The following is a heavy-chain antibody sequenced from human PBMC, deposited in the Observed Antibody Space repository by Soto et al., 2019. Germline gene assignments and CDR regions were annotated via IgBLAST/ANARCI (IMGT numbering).Heavy chain of an antibody. CDR1: GYTFTSYA. Sequence: QVQLVQSGAEVKKPGASVKVSCKASGYTFTSYAMYWVRQAPGQRLEWMGWINAGNGNTKYSQKFQGRVTITRDTSASTAYMELSSLTSEDTAVYYCARDFSPYCSGGSCPFDYWGQGTLVTVSS. CDR3: ARDFSPYCSGGSCPFDY. V-gene: IGHV1-3*01. J-gene: IGHJ4*02. CDR2: INAGNGNT. D-gene: IGHD2-15*01.